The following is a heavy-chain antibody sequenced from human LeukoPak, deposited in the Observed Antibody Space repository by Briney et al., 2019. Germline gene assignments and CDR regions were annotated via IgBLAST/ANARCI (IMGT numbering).Heavy chain of an antibody. CDR3: AKYGVDTAMVTSDY. D-gene: IGHD5-18*01. J-gene: IGHJ4*02. Sequence: GGSLRLSCAASGFTFSSYGMHWVRQAPGKGLEWVADISYDGSNKYYADSVKGRFTISRDNSKNTLYLQMNSLRAEDTAVYYCAKYGVDTAMVTSDYWGQGTLVTVSS. CDR1: GFTFSSYG. V-gene: IGHV3-30*18. CDR2: ISYDGSNK.